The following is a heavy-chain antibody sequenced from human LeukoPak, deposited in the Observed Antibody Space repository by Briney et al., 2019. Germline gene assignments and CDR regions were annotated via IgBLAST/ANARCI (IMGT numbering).Heavy chain of an antibody. V-gene: IGHV4-34*01. Sequence: SETLSLTCAVYGGSFSGYYWSWIRQPPGKGLEWIGEINHSGSTNYSPSLKSRVTISVDTSKNQFSLKLSSVTAADTAVYYCARAPPDYYDSSGYYYWAFDIWGQGTMVTVSS. CDR2: INHSGST. CDR3: ARAPPDYYDSSGYYYWAFDI. D-gene: IGHD3-22*01. J-gene: IGHJ3*02. CDR1: GGSFSGYY.